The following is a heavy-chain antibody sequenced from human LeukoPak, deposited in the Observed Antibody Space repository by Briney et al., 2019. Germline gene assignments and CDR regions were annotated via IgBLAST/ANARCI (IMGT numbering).Heavy chain of an antibody. CDR2: TRNKANGFTT. Sequence: GGSLRLSCAASGFTFSDHYVDWVRQAPGKGLEWVGRTRNKANGFTTEYAASVKGRFTISRDDSKNSLYLQMTSLKTEDTAVYYCARVWGSYSNYDYPDSWGQGTLVTVSS. CDR1: GFTFSDHY. D-gene: IGHD4-11*01. J-gene: IGHJ4*02. V-gene: IGHV3-72*01. CDR3: ARVWGSYSNYDYPDS.